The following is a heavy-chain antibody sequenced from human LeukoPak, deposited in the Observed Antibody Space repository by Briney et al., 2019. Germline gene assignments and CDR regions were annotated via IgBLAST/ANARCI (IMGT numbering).Heavy chain of an antibody. V-gene: IGHV1-3*01. CDR3: ARDRLLWFGELFYQFDY. CDR1: GCTFISYA. J-gene: IGHJ4*02. Sequence: GASVKVSCKASGCTFISYAMHWVRQAPGQRLEWMGWINAGNGNTKYSQKFQGRVTITRDTSASTAYMELSSLRSEDTAVYYCARDRLLWFGELFYQFDYWGQGTLVTVSS. CDR2: INAGNGNT. D-gene: IGHD3-10*01.